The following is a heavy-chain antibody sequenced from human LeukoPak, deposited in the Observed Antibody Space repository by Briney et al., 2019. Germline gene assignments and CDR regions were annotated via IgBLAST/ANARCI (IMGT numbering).Heavy chain of an antibody. Sequence: PGGSLRLSCAASGFTFSSYSMNWVRQAPGKALEWVSYISSSSSTIYYADSVKGRFTISRDNAKNSLYLQMNSLRAEDTAVYYCARMEVFSSSSYYYYYMDVWGKGTTVTVSS. J-gene: IGHJ6*03. CDR2: ISSSSSTI. V-gene: IGHV3-48*01. CDR1: GFTFSSYS. CDR3: ARMEVFSSSSYYYYYMDV. D-gene: IGHD6-6*01.